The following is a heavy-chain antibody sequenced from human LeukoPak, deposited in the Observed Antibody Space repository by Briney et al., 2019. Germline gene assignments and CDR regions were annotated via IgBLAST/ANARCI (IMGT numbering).Heavy chain of an antibody. Sequence: PGGSLRLSCTTSGFTFGDYAMSWVRQAPGKGLEWVGFIRSKAYGGTTQYAASVKGRFTITRYDSKSIAYVQMSTLKTEDTAVYYCSRVRSGSDFDYWGQGTLVTVSS. J-gene: IGHJ4*02. D-gene: IGHD3-10*01. CDR1: GFTFGDYA. CDR3: SRVRSGSDFDY. V-gene: IGHV3-49*04. CDR2: IRSKAYGGTT.